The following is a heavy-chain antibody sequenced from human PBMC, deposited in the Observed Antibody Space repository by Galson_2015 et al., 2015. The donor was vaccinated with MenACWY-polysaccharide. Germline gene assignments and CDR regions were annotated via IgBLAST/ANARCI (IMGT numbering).Heavy chain of an antibody. CDR1: GFTFRSYA. CDR3: ARDILRAQYCSGGRCYPEGAFHI. J-gene: IGHJ3*02. Sequence: SLRLSCAASGFTFRSYAIHWVRQAPGKGLEWVTVISYDGTNRYYADSVKGRFTISRDNSESTVYLQMNSLRNEDTAIYYCARDILRAQYCSGGRCYPEGAFHIWGQGTMVTVSS. V-gene: IGHV3-30*04. CDR2: ISYDGTNR. D-gene: IGHD2-15*01.